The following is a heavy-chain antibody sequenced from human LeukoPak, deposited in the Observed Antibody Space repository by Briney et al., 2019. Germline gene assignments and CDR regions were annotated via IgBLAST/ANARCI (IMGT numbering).Heavy chain of an antibody. D-gene: IGHD3-22*01. CDR2: MNPNSGNT. CDR1: GYTFTSYD. Sequence: ASVKVSCKASGYTFTSYDINWVRQATGQGLEWMGWMNPNSGNTGYAQKFQGRVTMTRNTSISTAYMELSSLRSEDTAVYYCARGKGLIVVENWFDPWGQGTLVTVSS. CDR3: ARGKGLIVVENWFDP. J-gene: IGHJ5*02. V-gene: IGHV1-8*01.